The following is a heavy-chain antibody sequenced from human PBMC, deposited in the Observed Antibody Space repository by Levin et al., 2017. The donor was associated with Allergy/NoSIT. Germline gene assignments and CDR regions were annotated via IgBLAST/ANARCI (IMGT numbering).Heavy chain of an antibody. J-gene: IGHJ5*02. CDR2: IHHSGTT. D-gene: IGHD3-22*01. V-gene: IGHV4-4*02. CDR1: GGSISSNNW. Sequence: KTSETLSLTCSVSGGSISSNNWWSWVRQPPGKGLEWIGEIHHSGTTNYNASLKSRVNISLYKSKNQFSLKLTSVTAADTAVYFCARGRYYTDRGGYHDWFDPWGQGTLVTVSS. CDR3: ARGRYYTDRGGYHDWFDP.